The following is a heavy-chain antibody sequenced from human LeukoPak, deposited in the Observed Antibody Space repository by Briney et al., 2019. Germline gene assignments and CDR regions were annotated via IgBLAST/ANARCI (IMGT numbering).Heavy chain of an antibody. D-gene: IGHD1-1*01. CDR2: LYSRGSL. CDR1: GASISTYY. J-gene: IGHJ3*02. Sequence: SETLSLTCTVSGASISTYYWSWIRQSPWKELEWIGYLYSRGSLNYNPSLKRRVTISVDTSKNHFSLTLSSVTAADTAVYYCARLQPNSGEWAFDIWGQGTMVTVSS. V-gene: IGHV4-59*01. CDR3: ARLQPNSGEWAFDI.